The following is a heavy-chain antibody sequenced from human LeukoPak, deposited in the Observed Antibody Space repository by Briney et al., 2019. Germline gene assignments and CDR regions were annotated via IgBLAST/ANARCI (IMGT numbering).Heavy chain of an antibody. CDR1: GGNFGNYV. J-gene: IGHJ6*02. D-gene: IGHD6-6*01. CDR2: ISPFFDVA. Sequence: ASVKVSCKASGGNFGNYVIHWVRQAPGQGLEWMGRISPFFDVANYAQTFQDRVTFTADKITNTAYMQISSLKSEDTAMYFCARDTNEEYSSSSDGLAVWGQGTTVTVSS. V-gene: IGHV1-69*04. CDR3: ARDTNEEYSSSSDGLAV.